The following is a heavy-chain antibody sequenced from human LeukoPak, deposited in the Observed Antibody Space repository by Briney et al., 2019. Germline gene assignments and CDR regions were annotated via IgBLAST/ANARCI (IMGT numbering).Heavy chain of an antibody. CDR2: ITPIFGTA. V-gene: IGHV1-69*06. Sequence: SVKVSCKASGGTFSSYAISWVRQAPGQGLEWMGRITPIFGTANYAQKFQGRATITADKSTNTAYMELSSLRSEDTAVYYCARDGAGGYCSSTRCYVFDPWGQGTLVTVSS. J-gene: IGHJ5*02. D-gene: IGHD2-2*01. CDR1: GGTFSSYA. CDR3: ARDGAGGYCSSTRCYVFDP.